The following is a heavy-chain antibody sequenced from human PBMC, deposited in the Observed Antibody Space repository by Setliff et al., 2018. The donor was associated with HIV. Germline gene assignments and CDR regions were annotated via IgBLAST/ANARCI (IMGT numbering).Heavy chain of an antibody. V-gene: IGHV1-3*01. J-gene: IGHJ4*02. D-gene: IGHD3-3*02. CDR2: INAGNDNP. Sequence: ASVKVSCKASGFTFINYAIHWVRQAPGQRLEWLGWINAGNDNPKYSQKFQGRVTITRDTSASTAYMELRNLRSDDTAVYYCARHPMSPFLEWSYDSWGQGTLVTVSS. CDR1: GFTFINYA. CDR3: ARHPMSPFLEWSYDS.